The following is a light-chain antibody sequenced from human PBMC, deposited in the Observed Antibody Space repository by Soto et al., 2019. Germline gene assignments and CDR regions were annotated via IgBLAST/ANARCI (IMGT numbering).Light chain of an antibody. Sequence: EIVLTQSPGTLSLSPGERATLSCRASQSVSSSYLAWYQQKPGQAPRLLIYGASSRATGIPDRFSGSGSGTDFPLTMSRLEPEDLAVYYCQQYGSSVYPFRQDPKLQIK. V-gene: IGKV3-20*01. CDR3: QQYGSSVYP. J-gene: IGKJ2*01. CDR1: QSVSSSY. CDR2: GAS.